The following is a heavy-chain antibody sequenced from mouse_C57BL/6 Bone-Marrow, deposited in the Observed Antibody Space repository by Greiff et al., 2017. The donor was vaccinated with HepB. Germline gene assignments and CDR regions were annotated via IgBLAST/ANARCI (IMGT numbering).Heavy chain of an antibody. CDR1: GYTFTSYW. CDR2: IYPSDSET. V-gene: IGHV1-61*01. J-gene: IGHJ4*01. D-gene: IGHD2-3*01. Sequence: QVQLQQPGAELVRPGSSVKLSCKASGYTFTSYWMDWVKQRPGQGLEWIGNIYPSDSETHYNQKFKDKATLTVDKSSSTAYMQLSSLTSEDSAVYYCAPTRWLNAMDYWGQGTSVTVSS. CDR3: APTRWLNAMDY.